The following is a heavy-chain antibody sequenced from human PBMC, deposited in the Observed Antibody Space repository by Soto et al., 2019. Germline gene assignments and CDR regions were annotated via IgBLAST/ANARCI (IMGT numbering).Heavy chain of an antibody. CDR1: GGSISSSSYY. CDR2: IYYSGST. CDR3: ARPAGSGWRYYYYGMDV. D-gene: IGHD6-19*01. J-gene: IGHJ6*02. Sequence: PSETLSLTCTVSGGSISSSSYYWGWIRQPPGKGLEWIGSIYYSGSTYYNPSLKSRVTISIDTSKNQFSLKLSSVTAADTAVYYCARPAGSGWRYYYYGMDVWGQGTAVTAP. V-gene: IGHV4-39*01.